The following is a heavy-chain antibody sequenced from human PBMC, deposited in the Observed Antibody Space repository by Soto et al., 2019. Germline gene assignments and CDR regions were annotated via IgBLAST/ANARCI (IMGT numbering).Heavy chain of an antibody. CDR2: FNTGNGNT. CDR1: GYTFTTHA. Sequence: VASVKVSCKASGYTFTTHAIHWVRQAPGQRLEWMGWFNTGNGNTKYSQKFQGRVTITRDTSASTAYMELSSLTSEDTAVYYCARTPDTVMVDYWGRGTLVTVSS. CDR3: ARTPDTVMVDY. J-gene: IGHJ4*02. V-gene: IGHV1-3*04. D-gene: IGHD5-18*01.